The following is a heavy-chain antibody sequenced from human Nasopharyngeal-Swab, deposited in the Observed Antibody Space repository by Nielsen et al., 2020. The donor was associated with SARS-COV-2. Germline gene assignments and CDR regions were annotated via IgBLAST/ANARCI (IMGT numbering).Heavy chain of an antibody. CDR3: AKEEVPNDY. Sequence: VVSLRLSSSVSGLTFSNSALCWVRQAPGKGMEWVSAFSISGATTFYAVSVRGRFTISSDNDRNTVYLQISSLTVEDTSIYYCAKEEVPNDYWGQGTLVTVSS. J-gene: IGHJ4*02. D-gene: IGHD4/OR15-4a*01. CDR2: FSISGATT. CDR1: GLTFSNSA. V-gene: IGHV3-23*01.